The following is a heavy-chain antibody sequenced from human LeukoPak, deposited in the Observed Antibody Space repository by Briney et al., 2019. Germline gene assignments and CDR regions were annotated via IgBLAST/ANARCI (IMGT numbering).Heavy chain of an antibody. Sequence: SGTLSLTCAVSGGSISSSNWWSWIRQPPGKGLEWIGYIYYSGSTYYNPSLKSRVTISVDTSKNQFSLKLSSVTAADTAVYYCARGDCGGDCYSFDYWGQGTLVTVSS. J-gene: IGHJ4*02. CDR2: IYYSGST. V-gene: IGHV4-30-4*01. D-gene: IGHD2-21*02. CDR1: GGSISSSNW. CDR3: ARGDCGGDCYSFDY.